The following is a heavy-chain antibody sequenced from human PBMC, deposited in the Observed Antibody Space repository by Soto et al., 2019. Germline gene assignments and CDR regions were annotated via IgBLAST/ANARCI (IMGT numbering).Heavy chain of an antibody. D-gene: IGHD3-22*01. CDR3: ARNYYYDSSGYYRNFDY. V-gene: IGHV1-3*04. CDR1: GYSFTSYT. Sequence: GASVKVSCKASGYSFTSYTIHWVRQARGQSLEWMGWINTGNGNTKYSQNFQGRVTMIRDASASTAYMELSSLRSEDTAVYFCARNYYYDSSGYYRNFDYWGQGTLVTVSS. CDR2: INTGNGNT. J-gene: IGHJ4*02.